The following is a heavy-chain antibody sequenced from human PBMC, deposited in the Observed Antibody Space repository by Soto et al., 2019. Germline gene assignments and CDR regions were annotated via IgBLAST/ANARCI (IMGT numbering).Heavy chain of an antibody. CDR3: RWARDGSGGGSDY. CDR1: GLNFSNYG. CDR2: ISYDGSKK. J-gene: IGHJ4*02. Sequence: QVQLVESGGGVVQPGRSLRLSGAGSGLNFSNYGMHWVRQAPGKGLQWVAVISYDGSKKYYVDSVKGRFTISRDNSAQCLHVRWSSLRAEHTALYSCRWARDGSGGGSDYCGQGTLVPFSA. V-gene: IGHV3-30*13. D-gene: IGHD3-22*01.